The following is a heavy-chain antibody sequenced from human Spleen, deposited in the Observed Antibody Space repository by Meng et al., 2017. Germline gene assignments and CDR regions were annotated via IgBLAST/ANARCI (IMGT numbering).Heavy chain of an antibody. J-gene: IGHJ6*02. Sequence: SLKISCAASGFTFDDYAMYWVRQAPGKGLEWVSGISWNGGSIAYADSVRGRFTISRDNAKNSLYLQMNSLRAEDTAVYYCARGPDVGATTYYYYYGMDVWGQGTTVTVSS. D-gene: IGHD1-26*01. CDR1: GFTFDDYA. CDR2: ISWNGGSI. CDR3: ARGPDVGATTYYYYYGMDV. V-gene: IGHV3-9*01.